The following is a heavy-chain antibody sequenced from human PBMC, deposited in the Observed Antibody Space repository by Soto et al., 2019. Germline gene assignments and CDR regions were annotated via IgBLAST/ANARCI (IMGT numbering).Heavy chain of an antibody. CDR1: GGIFSSNA. V-gene: IGHV1-69*01. J-gene: IGHJ2*01. CDR3: AT. CDR2: ILPSFDTT. Sequence: QVQLVQSGAEVKKPGSSVKVSCQASGGIFSSNAISWVRQAPGQGLEWMGGILPSFDTTHYAQKFQGRVTITADESTSTAYMEXXXXXXXXXXXXXCATGGR.